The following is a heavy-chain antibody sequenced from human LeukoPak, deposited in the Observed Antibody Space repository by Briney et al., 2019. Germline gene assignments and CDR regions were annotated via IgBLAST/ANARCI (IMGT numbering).Heavy chain of an antibody. D-gene: IGHD6-19*01. J-gene: IGHJ5*02. V-gene: IGHV1-69*13. CDR1: GGTFSSYA. CDR3: ARKSSGWYTGGSNWFDP. CDR2: IIPIFGTA. Sequence: GGSVKVSCKASGGTFSSYAISWVRQAPGQGLEWIGGIIPIFGTANYAQKFQGRVTITADDSTSTAYMELSSLRSEDTAVYYCARKSSGWYTGGSNWFDPWGQGTLVTVSS.